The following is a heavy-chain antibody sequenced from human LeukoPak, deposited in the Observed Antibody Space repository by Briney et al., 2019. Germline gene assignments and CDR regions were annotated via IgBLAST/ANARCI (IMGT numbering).Heavy chain of an antibody. CDR1: GYTFTGYY. D-gene: IGHD6-13*01. CDR3: AREWDSSSWYDY. J-gene: IGHJ4*02. CDR2: INPNSGGT. V-gene: IGHV1-2*02. Sequence: ASVKVSCKASGYTFTGYYMHWVRQAPGQGLEWMGWINPNSGGTSYARKFQGRVTLTSDTSISTVYMELSRLRSDDTAAYYCAREWDSSSWYDYWGQGSLVTVSS.